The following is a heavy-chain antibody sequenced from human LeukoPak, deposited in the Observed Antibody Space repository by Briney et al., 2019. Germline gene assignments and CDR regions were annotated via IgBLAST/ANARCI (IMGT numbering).Heavy chain of an antibody. D-gene: IGHD1-26*01. CDR3: ARGRMGTTTYYFDY. CDR1: GFTLSNYW. CDR2: INNDGSTT. V-gene: IGHV3-74*01. Sequence: GGSLRLSCEASGFTLSNYWMHWVRQAPGKGLVWVSRINNDGSTTAYADSVKGRFTISGDNAKNTLFLQTSSLRAEDTAVYCCARGRMGTTTYYFDYWGQGTLVTVSS. J-gene: IGHJ4*02.